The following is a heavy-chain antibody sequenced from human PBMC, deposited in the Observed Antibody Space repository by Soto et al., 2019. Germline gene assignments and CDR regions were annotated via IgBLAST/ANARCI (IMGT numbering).Heavy chain of an antibody. CDR2: IYYSGST. V-gene: IGHV4-39*01. D-gene: IGHD3-10*01. J-gene: IGHJ4*02. CDR1: GGSISSSSYY. CDR3: ARLLKFRLIMPSGNNGGYYFDY. Sequence: QLQLQESGPGLVKPSETLSLTCTVSGGSISSSSYYWGWIRQPPGKGLEWIGSIYYSGSTYYNPSLKSRVTISVDTSKNQFSLKLSSVTAADTAVYYCARLLKFRLIMPSGNNGGYYFDYWGQGTLVTVSS.